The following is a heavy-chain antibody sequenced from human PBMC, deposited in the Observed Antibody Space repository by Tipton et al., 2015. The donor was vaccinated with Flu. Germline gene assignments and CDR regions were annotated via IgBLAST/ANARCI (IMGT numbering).Heavy chain of an antibody. Sequence: QLVQSGAEVKKAGASVKVSCKASGYTFSSYGISWVRQAPGQGLEWMGWISPYNGKVKYAKKFQGRVTMTTDTSTNTAFMELRSLRSDDTAVYYCARTAQILLAVAGIEFWFDLWGQGTLVTVSS. CDR3: ARTAQILLAVAGIEFWFDL. J-gene: IGHJ5*02. CDR2: ISPYNGKV. CDR1: GYTFSSYG. V-gene: IGHV1-18*01. D-gene: IGHD6-19*01.